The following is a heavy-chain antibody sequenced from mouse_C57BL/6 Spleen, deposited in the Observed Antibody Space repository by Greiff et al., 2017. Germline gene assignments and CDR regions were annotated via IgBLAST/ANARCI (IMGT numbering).Heavy chain of an antibody. J-gene: IGHJ4*01. CDR3: ARWVDYAMDY. Sequence: VQLQQSGPELVKPGASVKISCKASGYTFTDYYMNWVKQSHGKSLEWIGDINPNNGGTSYNQKFKGKATLTVDKSSSTAYMELRSLTSEDSAVYYCARWVDYAMDYWGQGTSVTVSS. V-gene: IGHV1-26*01. CDR2: INPNNGGT. D-gene: IGHD1-1*02. CDR1: GYTFTDYY.